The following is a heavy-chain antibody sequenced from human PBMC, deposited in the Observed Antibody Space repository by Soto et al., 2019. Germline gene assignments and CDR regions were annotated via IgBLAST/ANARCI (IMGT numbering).Heavy chain of an antibody. D-gene: IGHD4-17*01. CDR3: AKGDRDYEYFQH. CDR1: GFTFGYYA. CDR2: IIGSGGSK. J-gene: IGHJ1*01. Sequence: GGSLRLSCTASGFTFGYYAMSWFRQAPAKGLEWVSGIIGSGGSKYYADSVKGRFTISRDNSKNTLYLQMNSLRADDTAVYYCAKGDRDYEYFQHWGQGTLVTVSS. V-gene: IGHV3-23*01.